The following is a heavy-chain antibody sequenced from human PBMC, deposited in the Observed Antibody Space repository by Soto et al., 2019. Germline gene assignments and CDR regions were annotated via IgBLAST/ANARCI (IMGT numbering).Heavy chain of an antibody. CDR3: AKDLSQGIFGGSYGMDV. Sequence: LRLSCAASGFTFTNYGMHWIRQAPGKGLEWVAVISYDGSNKQYGDSVKGRFTISRDNSQNTLYLQMNSLRAEDTAVFYCAKDLSQGIFGGSYGMDVWGQGTTVTVSS. D-gene: IGHD3-3*01. CDR1: GFTFTNYG. J-gene: IGHJ6*02. V-gene: IGHV3-30*18. CDR2: ISYDGSNK.